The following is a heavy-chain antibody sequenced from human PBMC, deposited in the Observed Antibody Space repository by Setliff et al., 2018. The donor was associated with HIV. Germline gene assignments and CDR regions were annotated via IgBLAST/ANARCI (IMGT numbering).Heavy chain of an antibody. CDR1: GFSFSDYS. CDR2: ISHSSSKI. CDR3: ASRGVLTPSDAFDI. J-gene: IGHJ3*02. D-gene: IGHD2-21*02. V-gene: IGHV3-21*06. Sequence: GEALKISCVASGFSFSDYSMNWVRRAPGKGLEWLASISHSSSKIFYADSVRGRVYISRDNAENSLFLEMTSLRVDDTAVYSCASRGVLTPSDAFDIWGRGTMVTVSS.